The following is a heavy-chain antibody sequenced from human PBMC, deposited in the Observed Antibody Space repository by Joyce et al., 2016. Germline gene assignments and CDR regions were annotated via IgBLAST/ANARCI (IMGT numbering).Heavy chain of an antibody. CDR2: ISSDSTYI. J-gene: IGHJ6*02. D-gene: IGHD3-22*01. CDR3: ARGGIVYDYSMDL. Sequence: EVQLVESGGGLVKPGGSLRISCAASGFTFSTSSMRWFRRAPGKGRECVSAISSDSTYIFYADSVKGRFTVSRDNAKNSLYLQMNSLRAEDTAVFFCARGGIVYDYSMDLWGQGTTVTVSS. CDR1: GFTFSTSS. V-gene: IGHV3-21*02.